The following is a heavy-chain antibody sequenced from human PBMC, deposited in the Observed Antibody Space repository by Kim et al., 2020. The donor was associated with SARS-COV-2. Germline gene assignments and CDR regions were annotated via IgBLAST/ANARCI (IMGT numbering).Heavy chain of an antibody. J-gene: IGHJ5*02. Sequence: SETLSLTCTVSGGSISSGSYYWSWIRQPAGKGLEWIGRIYTSGSTNYNPSLKSLVTISVDTSKNQFSLKLSSVTAADTAVYYCARAGYSSGWSQGVWFDPWGQGTLVTVSS. D-gene: IGHD6-19*01. CDR2: IYTSGST. CDR3: ARAGYSSGWSQGVWFDP. V-gene: IGHV4-61*02. CDR1: GGSISSGSYY.